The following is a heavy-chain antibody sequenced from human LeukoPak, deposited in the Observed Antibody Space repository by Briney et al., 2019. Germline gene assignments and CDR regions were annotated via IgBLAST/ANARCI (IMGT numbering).Heavy chain of an antibody. V-gene: IGHV4-59*12. CDR1: GGSISSYY. J-gene: IGHJ4*02. Sequence: SETLSLTCTVSGGSISSYYWSWIWQPPGKGLEWIGYIYYSGSTNYNPSLKSRVTISVDTSKNQFSLKLRSVTAADTAVYYCARDPNSRDLKNDSWGQGTLVTVSS. CDR2: IYYSGST. D-gene: IGHD3/OR15-3a*01. CDR3: ARDPNSRDLKNDS.